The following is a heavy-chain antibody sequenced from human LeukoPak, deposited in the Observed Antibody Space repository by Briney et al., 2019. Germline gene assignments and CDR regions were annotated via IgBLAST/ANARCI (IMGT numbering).Heavy chain of an antibody. Sequence: GGSLRLSCAASGFTFSSYSMNWVRQAPGKGLEWVSSISSSSSYIYYADSVKGRFTISRDNAKNSLYLQMNSLRAEDTAVYYCAGAMVRGVINAFDIWGQGTMVTVSS. CDR2: ISSSSSYI. J-gene: IGHJ3*02. D-gene: IGHD3-10*01. CDR1: GFTFSSYS. V-gene: IGHV3-21*01. CDR3: AGAMVRGVINAFDI.